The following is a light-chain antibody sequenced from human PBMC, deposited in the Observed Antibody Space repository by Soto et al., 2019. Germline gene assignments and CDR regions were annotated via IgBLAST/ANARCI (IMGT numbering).Light chain of an antibody. Sequence: EIVMTQSPLTLSAPPGERVMFSCRASQSVGSNIAWYQQKPGQSPRLLVYDASTRATAIPARFSGSGSETEFTLTINTLQPEDLAVYYCQQYSQWPSYTFGQGTKVDIK. V-gene: IGKV3-15*01. CDR2: DAS. CDR3: QQYSQWPSYT. CDR1: QSVGSN. J-gene: IGKJ2*01.